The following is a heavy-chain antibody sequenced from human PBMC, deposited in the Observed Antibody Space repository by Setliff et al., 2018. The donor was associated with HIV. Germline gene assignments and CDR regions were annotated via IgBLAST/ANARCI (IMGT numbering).Heavy chain of an antibody. CDR3: ARMAPDGTGGYYFDA. Sequence: SETLSLTCTVSNGSINNYFWSWIRQPAGKRLEWIGRIFSSGTYNYNPSLRSRVTISVDASNKKFSLNLMSVTAADTAVYHCARMAPDGTGGYYFDAWGQGTLVTVSS. CDR1: NGSINNYF. J-gene: IGHJ4*02. V-gene: IGHV4-4*07. CDR2: IFSSGTY. D-gene: IGHD3-16*01.